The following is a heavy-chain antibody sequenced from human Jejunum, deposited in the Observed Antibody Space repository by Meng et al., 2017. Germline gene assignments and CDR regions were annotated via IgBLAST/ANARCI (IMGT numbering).Heavy chain of an antibody. J-gene: IGHJ4*02. CDR3: AKGYTAGSYYFDY. CDR1: GFTFTNYH. CDR2: INPASGDT. V-gene: IGHV1-2*02. Sequence: ASVKVSCKVSGFTFTNYHMNWVRQAPGQGLEWMGWINPASGDTDYAQKFQGRLTMTRDTSISTAYIELVTLTSDYTAVYYCAKGYTAGSYYFDYRGQGTLVTVSS. D-gene: IGHD2-2*02.